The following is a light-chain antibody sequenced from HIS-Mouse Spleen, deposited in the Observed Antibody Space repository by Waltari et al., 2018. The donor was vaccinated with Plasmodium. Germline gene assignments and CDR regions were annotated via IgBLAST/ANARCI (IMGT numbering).Light chain of an antibody. V-gene: IGLV3-1*01. CDR1: KLGDKY. CDR3: QAWDSSTVV. CDR2: QDS. Sequence: PGQTASITCSGDKLGDKYACWYQQKPGQSPVLVIYQDSKRPSGIPERFSGSNSGNTATLTISGTQAMDEADYYCQAWDSSTVVFGGGTKLTVL. J-gene: IGLJ2*01.